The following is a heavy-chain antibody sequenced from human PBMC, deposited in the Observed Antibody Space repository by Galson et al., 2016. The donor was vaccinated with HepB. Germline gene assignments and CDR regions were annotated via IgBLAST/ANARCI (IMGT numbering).Heavy chain of an antibody. J-gene: IGHJ6*02. CDR1: GYRFSSYS. Sequence: SVKVSCKGSGYRFSSYSITWVRQAPGQGLEWMGCVSGYSGNTKYAQKFQGRVTLTTDASTSTLELRSLRSDDTAVYYCARDVLYEYVWGNYRDGHFYGMDAWGQGTRVTVSS. D-gene: IGHD3-16*02. CDR2: VSGYSGNT. V-gene: IGHV1-18*01. CDR3: ARDVLYEYVWGNYRDGHFYGMDA.